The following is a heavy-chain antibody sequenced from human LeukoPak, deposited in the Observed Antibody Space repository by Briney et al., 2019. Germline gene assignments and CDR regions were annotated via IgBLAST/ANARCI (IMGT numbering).Heavy chain of an antibody. CDR3: ARERGGGSYRDDY. Sequence: PGGSLRLSCAASGFTFSSHWMHWVRQAPGKGLVWVSRINGDGSTTTYADSVKGRFTISRDNANNTLYLQMSSLRAEDTAVYYCARERGGGSYRDDYWGQGTLVTVSS. J-gene: IGHJ4*02. D-gene: IGHD1-26*01. CDR1: GFTFSSHW. V-gene: IGHV3-74*01. CDR2: INGDGSTT.